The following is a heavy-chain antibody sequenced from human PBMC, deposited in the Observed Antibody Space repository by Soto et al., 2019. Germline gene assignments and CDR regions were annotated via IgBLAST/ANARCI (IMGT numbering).Heavy chain of an antibody. D-gene: IGHD6-13*01. V-gene: IGHV1-69*12. CDR3: AREPGIAAADYYYYGMDV. J-gene: IGHJ6*01. CDR2: IIPIFGTA. Sequence: QVQLVQSGAEVKKPGSSVKVSCKASGGTFSSYAISWVRQAPGQGLEWMGGIIPIFGTANYAQKFQGRVTITADESTSTAYMELSRLRSEDTAVYYCAREPGIAAADYYYYGMDVWGQGTTVTVSS. CDR1: GGTFSSYA.